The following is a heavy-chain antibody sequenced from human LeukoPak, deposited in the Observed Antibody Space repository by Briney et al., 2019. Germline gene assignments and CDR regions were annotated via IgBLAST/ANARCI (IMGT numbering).Heavy chain of an antibody. Sequence: GKSLRLSCAGSGFAFTNYGMHWVRQAPGKGLEWVGRIKSKTDGGTTDYAAPVKGRFTISRDDSRNTLYLQMNSLKTEDTAVYYCTTVYYYDSSGFDYWGQGTLVTVSS. CDR2: IKSKTDGGTT. J-gene: IGHJ4*02. D-gene: IGHD3-22*01. V-gene: IGHV3-15*01. CDR3: TTVYYYDSSGFDY. CDR1: GFAFTNYG.